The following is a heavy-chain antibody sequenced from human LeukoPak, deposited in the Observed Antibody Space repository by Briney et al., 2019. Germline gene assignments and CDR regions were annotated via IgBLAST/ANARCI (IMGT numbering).Heavy chain of an antibody. Sequence: SETLSLTCTVSGGSISSSSYYWGWIRQPPGKGLEWIGSIYYSGSTYYNPSLKSRVTISVDTSKNQFSLKLSSVTAADTAVYYCARPNYDSSGYYYVHFDYWGQGTLVTVSS. J-gene: IGHJ4*02. D-gene: IGHD3-22*01. CDR3: ARPNYDSSGYYYVHFDY. CDR2: IYYSGST. CDR1: GGSISSSSYY. V-gene: IGHV4-39*01.